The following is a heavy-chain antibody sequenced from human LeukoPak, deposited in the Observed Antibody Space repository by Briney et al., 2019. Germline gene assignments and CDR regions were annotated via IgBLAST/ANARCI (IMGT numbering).Heavy chain of an antibody. Sequence: GGSLRLSCAASGFTFSSYWMSWVRQAPGKGLEWVANIKQDGSEKYYVDPVKGRFTISRDNAKNSLYLQMNSLRAEDTAVYCCARGDEGYDSSGYYSNWFDPWGQGTLVTVSS. CDR2: IKQDGSEK. J-gene: IGHJ5*02. V-gene: IGHV3-7*01. CDR1: GFTFSSYW. D-gene: IGHD3-22*01. CDR3: ARGDEGYDSSGYYSNWFDP.